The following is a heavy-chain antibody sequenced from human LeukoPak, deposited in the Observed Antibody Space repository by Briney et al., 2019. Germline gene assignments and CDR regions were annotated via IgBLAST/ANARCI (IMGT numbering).Heavy chain of an antibody. Sequence: GGSLRLSCAASGFTFSSYAIHWVRQAPGKGLEWGAVISDDGSKEYYADSVKGRFTISRDNSKNTLYLQMNSLRAEDTAVYYCARDPASSNFPTDYWGQGTLVTVSS. CDR3: ARDPASSNFPTDY. V-gene: IGHV3-30-3*01. D-gene: IGHD2-2*01. J-gene: IGHJ4*02. CDR1: GFTFSSYA. CDR2: ISDDGSKE.